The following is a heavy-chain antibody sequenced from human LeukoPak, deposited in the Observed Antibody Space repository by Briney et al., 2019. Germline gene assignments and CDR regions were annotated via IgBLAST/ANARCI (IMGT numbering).Heavy chain of an antibody. Sequence: SETLSLTCTVSGGSISSYYWSWIRQPPGKGLEGIGYIYYSGSTNYNPSLKSRVTISVDTSKNQFSLKLGSVTAADTAVYYCAKNGGSQCYSHLDSWGQGTLVTVSS. CDR1: GGSISSYY. CDR3: AKNGGSQCYSHLDS. J-gene: IGHJ4*02. D-gene: IGHD2-15*01. V-gene: IGHV4-59*08. CDR2: IYYSGST.